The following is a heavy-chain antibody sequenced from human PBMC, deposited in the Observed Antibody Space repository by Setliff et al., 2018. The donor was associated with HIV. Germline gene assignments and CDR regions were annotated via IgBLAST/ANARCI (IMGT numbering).Heavy chain of an antibody. J-gene: IGHJ4*02. CDR2: IDPDSRGT. D-gene: IGHD6-13*01. CDR1: GYAFTDYS. V-gene: IGHV1-2*06. CDR3: ARGVKGIATTGKYYFDY. Sequence: ASVKVSCKTSGYAFTDYSIHWVRQAPGQGLEWVGRIDPDSRGTNYAQTFQGRVTMTRDTSVSTAYMELSRLKSDDTAVFYCARGVKGIATTGKYYFDYWGQGTLVTVSS.